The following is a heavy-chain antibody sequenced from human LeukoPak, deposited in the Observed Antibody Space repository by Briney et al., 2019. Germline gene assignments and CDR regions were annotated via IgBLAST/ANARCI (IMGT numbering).Heavy chain of an antibody. CDR1: GGSFSGYY. V-gene: IGHV4-34*04. CDR2: INNSGST. J-gene: IGHJ4*02. D-gene: IGHD3-10*01. CDR3: ASGRTRRLVDY. Sequence: SETLSLTCAVSGGSFSGYYWSWLRQPPGKGLEWISEINNSGSTNNYAAPTSGDTTLYDTPKNQFSLTLGSVTAADTAVYYCASGRTRRLVDYWGQGTLVTVSS.